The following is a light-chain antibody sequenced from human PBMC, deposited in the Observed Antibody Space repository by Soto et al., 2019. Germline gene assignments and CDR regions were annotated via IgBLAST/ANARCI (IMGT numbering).Light chain of an antibody. CDR2: GAS. CDR1: QSVSSSY. CDR3: QQYGTSPFT. J-gene: IGKJ3*01. Sequence: EIVLAQSPGTLSLSPGERATLSCRASQSVSSSYLAWYQQKPGQAPRLLIYGASSRATGIPDRFSGSGSGTDFTLTINSLEPEDFAVYYCQQYGTSPFTFGPGTNVDFK. V-gene: IGKV3-20*01.